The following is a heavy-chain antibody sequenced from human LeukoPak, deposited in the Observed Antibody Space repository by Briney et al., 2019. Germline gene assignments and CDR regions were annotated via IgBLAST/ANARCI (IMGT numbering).Heavy chain of an antibody. Sequence: PSETLSLTCTVSGYSISSGYYWGWIRPPPGKGLEWIGSIYHSGSTYYNPSLKSRVTISVDTSKNQFSLKLSSVTAADTAVYYWARLLKQGAFYIWGQGTMVTVSS. J-gene: IGHJ3*02. CDR3: ARLLKQGAFYI. D-gene: IGHD1/OR15-1a*01. CDR1: GYSISSGYY. V-gene: IGHV4-38-2*02. CDR2: IYHSGST.